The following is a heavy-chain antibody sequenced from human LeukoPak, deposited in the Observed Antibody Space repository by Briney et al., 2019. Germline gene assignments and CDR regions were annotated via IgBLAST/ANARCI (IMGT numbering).Heavy chain of an antibody. V-gene: IGHV3-30*03. CDR3: VRGGSPPTSTWSLDE. Sequence: SGGSLRLSCVASGFTFSNFGVHWVRQAPGKWLEWVAVISYNGHYEYYGESVKGRFTISRDNSKNTVSLQMDNLRIEDTAVYYCVRGGSPPTSTWSLDEWGQGTLVSVSS. CDR2: ISYNGHYE. J-gene: IGHJ4*02. CDR1: GFTFSNFG. D-gene: IGHD1-26*01.